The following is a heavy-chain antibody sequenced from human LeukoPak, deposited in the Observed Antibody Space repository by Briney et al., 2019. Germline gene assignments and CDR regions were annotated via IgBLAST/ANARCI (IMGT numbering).Heavy chain of an antibody. CDR2: IYYSGST. CDR1: GGSISSRAYY. D-gene: IGHD5-24*01. V-gene: IGHV4-31*03. Sequence: SQTLSLACTVSGGSISSRAYYWSWIRQHPGKGPEWSGYIYYSGSTYYNPSLKSRVIISLNTSKTQFSLKLSSVTAADTAVYYCARADGTIYYFDSWGQGTVVTVSS. J-gene: IGHJ4*02. CDR3: ARADGTIYYFDS.